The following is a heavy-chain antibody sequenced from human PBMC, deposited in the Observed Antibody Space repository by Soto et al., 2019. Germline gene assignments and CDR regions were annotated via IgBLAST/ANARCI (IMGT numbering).Heavy chain of an antibody. CDR2: SRNKANSYTT. V-gene: IGHV3-72*01. CDR3: TRGRIATPGTDFGY. J-gene: IGHJ4*02. CDR1: GFTLSDHY. Sequence: EVQLVESGGGLVQPGGSLRLSCAASGFTLSDHYMDWVRQAPGKGLEWVGRSRNKANSYTTEYAASVKGRFTISRDDSKNSLYLQVNSLKTEDTAMYYCTRGRIATPGTDFGYWGQGTLVTVSS. D-gene: IGHD6-13*01.